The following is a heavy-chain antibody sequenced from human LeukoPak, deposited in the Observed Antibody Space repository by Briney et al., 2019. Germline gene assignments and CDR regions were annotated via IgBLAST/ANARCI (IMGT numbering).Heavy chain of an antibody. Sequence: GGSLRLSCAASGFTFADYVMHWVRQAPGKGLEWVSGISWNSGSIGYADSVKGRFTISRDNAKYSLYLQMNSLRAEDTALYYCAKDNKNYYFDYWGQGTLVTVSS. J-gene: IGHJ4*02. V-gene: IGHV3-9*01. CDR3: AKDNKNYYFDY. CDR2: ISWNSGSI. CDR1: GFTFADYV.